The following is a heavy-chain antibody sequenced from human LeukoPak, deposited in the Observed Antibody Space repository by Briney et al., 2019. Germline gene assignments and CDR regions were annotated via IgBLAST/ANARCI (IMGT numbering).Heavy chain of an antibody. D-gene: IGHD7-27*01. Sequence: ASVKVSCKVSGYTLTELSMHWVRQAPGKGLEWMGGFDPEDGETIYAQKFQGRVTMTRNTSISTAYMELSSLRSEDTAVYYCARDPSTGGSDYWGQGTLVTVSS. CDR1: GYTLTELS. CDR3: ARDPSTGGSDY. CDR2: FDPEDGET. V-gene: IGHV1-24*01. J-gene: IGHJ4*02.